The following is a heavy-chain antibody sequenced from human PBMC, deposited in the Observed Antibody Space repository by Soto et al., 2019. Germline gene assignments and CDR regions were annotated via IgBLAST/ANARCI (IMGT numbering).Heavy chain of an antibody. Sequence: PSETLSLTCTVSGGSITSYYWSWLRQPPGKGLEWIGYFYYSGSTNYNPSLKSRVTILVDTSKNQFSLKLSSVTAADTALYYCARIPTGYGNFFEPWGQGTLVTVSS. CDR2: FYYSGST. J-gene: IGHJ5*02. CDR3: ARIPTGYGNFFEP. D-gene: IGHD4-17*01. V-gene: IGHV4-59*08. CDR1: GGSITSYY.